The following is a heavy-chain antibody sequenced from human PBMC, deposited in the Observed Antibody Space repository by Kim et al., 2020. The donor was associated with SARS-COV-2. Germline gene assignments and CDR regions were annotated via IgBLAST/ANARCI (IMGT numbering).Heavy chain of an antibody. J-gene: IGHJ3*02. D-gene: IGHD3-10*01. V-gene: IGHV1-24*01. Sequence: ETIYAQKFQGRVTMTEEQSTDTAYMELSSLRSEDTAVYYCATALTGAFDIWGQGTMVTVSS. CDR3: ATALTGAFDI. CDR2: ET.